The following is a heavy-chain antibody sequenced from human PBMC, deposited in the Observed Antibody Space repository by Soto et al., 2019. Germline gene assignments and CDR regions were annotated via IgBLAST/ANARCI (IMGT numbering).Heavy chain of an antibody. V-gene: IGHV4-30-2*01. CDR1: GAPITWGDYS. J-gene: IGHJ5*02. D-gene: IGHD2-2*01. CDR3: ARGRVVVPAAVMFNCLDP. Sequence: TLSLTCGISGAPITWGDYSWNWIRQPPGKGLEWIGYIFHGGSTYYNPSLRSRVTISVDRSRTQFSLKMSSVTAADTAVYYCARGRVVVPAAVMFNCLDPWGQGALVTVSS. CDR2: IFHGGST.